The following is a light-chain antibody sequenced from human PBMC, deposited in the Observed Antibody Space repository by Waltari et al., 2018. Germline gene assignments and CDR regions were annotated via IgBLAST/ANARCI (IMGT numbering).Light chain of an antibody. CDR3: QVWDSSSDRPGVV. J-gene: IGLJ2*01. CDR2: DDS. Sequence: SYVLTQPPSVSVAPGKTARITCGGNNIGSKSVHWYQQKPGQAPVLVVYDDSARPSGIPERFSGSNSGNTATLTISRVEAGDEADYYCQVWDSSSDRPGVVFGGGTKLTVL. V-gene: IGLV3-21*03. CDR1: NIGSKS.